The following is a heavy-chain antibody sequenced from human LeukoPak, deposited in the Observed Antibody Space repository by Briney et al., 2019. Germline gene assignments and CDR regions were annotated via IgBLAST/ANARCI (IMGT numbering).Heavy chain of an antibody. D-gene: IGHD3-10*01. Sequence: GGSLRLSCAASGFTFNNYGMNWVRQAPGKGLEWVSAISGSGGSTYYADSAKGRFTISRDNSKNTLYLQMNSLRAEDTAVYYCATLEIWFGELPRELDYWGQGTLVTVSS. CDR2: ISGSGGST. V-gene: IGHV3-23*01. CDR3: ATLEIWFGELPRELDY. CDR1: GFTFNNYG. J-gene: IGHJ4*02.